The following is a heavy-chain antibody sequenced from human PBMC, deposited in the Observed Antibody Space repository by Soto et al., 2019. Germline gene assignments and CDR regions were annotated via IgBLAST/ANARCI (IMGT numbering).Heavy chain of an antibody. CDR2: INPNSGVT. V-gene: IGHV1-2*02. CDR3: AREVASNGWPDH. CDR1: GYSFTGYF. D-gene: IGHD5-12*01. J-gene: IGHJ4*02. Sequence: QVLLVQSGAEVKKPGASVKVSCKASGYSFTGYFLHWVRQAPGQGLEWMGWINPNSGVTNYAQEVQGRVTMTRDTSISTAYMELIRLTSDDTAVYYCAREVASNGWPDHWGQGTLVTVSS.